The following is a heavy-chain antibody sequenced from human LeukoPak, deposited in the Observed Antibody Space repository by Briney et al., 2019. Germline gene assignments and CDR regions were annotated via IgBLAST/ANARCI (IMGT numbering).Heavy chain of an antibody. J-gene: IGHJ6*03. D-gene: IGHD2-2*01. CDR1: GGSFSGYY. Sequence: PSETLSLTCAVYGGSFSGYYWSWIRQPPGKGLEWIGKINHSGSTNYNPSLKSRVTISVDTSKNQFSLKLSSVTAADTAVYYCARGRPNCSSTSCYYYMDVWGKGTTVTVSS. V-gene: IGHV4-34*01. CDR2: INHSGST. CDR3: ARGRPNCSSTSCYYYMDV.